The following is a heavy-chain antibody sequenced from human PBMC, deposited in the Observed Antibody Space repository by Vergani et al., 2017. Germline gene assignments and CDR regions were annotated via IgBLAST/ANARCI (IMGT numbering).Heavy chain of an antibody. CDR1: GFTVSSNY. J-gene: IGHJ4*02. CDR2: IYSGGST. Sequence: EVQLLESGGGLVQPGGSLRLSCAASGFTVSSNYMSWVRQAPGKGLEWVSVIYSGGSTYYAGSVKGRFTSARDNSKNTLYLQMNSLRAGDTAVYYCARQGYILTGLDYWGQGTLVTVSS. D-gene: IGHD3-9*01. CDR3: ARQGYILTGLDY. V-gene: IGHV3-66*02.